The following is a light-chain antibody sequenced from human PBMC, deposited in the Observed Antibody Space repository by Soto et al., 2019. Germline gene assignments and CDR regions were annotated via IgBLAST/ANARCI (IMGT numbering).Light chain of an antibody. V-gene: IGKV3-20*01. J-gene: IGKJ3*01. CDR3: QQYGSSQGFT. Sequence: EIVLTQSPGTLSLSPGERATLSCRASQSVSSSYLAWYQQKPGQAPRLLIYGASSRATGIPDGFSGSGSGTDFTLTISRLEPEDFAVYYCQQYGSSQGFTFGPGTKVDIK. CDR1: QSVSSSY. CDR2: GAS.